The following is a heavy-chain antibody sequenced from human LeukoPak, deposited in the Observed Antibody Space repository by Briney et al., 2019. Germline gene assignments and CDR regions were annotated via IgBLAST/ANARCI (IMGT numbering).Heavy chain of an antibody. Sequence: SETLSLTCAVYGGSFSGYYWSWIRQPPGKGLEWIGEINHSGSTNYNPSLKSRVTISVDTSKNQFSLKLTSVTAADTAVYYCARVDGSCSGGSCPSGNWFDPWGQGTLVTVSS. CDR3: ARVDGSCSGGSCPSGNWFDP. V-gene: IGHV4-34*01. J-gene: IGHJ5*02. D-gene: IGHD2-15*01. CDR2: INHSGST. CDR1: GGSFSGYY.